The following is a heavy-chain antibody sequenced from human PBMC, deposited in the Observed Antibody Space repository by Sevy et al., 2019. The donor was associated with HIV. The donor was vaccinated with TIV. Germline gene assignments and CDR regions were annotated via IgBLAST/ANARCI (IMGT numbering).Heavy chain of an antibody. Sequence: ASVKVSCKASGGTFSSYAISWVRQAPGQGLEWMGRIIPIFGTANYAQKFQGRVTITADESTSTAYMELSSLRSEDTAVYYCARGNGYDFGDAFDIWGQGTMVTVSS. CDR1: GGTFSSYA. J-gene: IGHJ3*02. V-gene: IGHV1-69*13. CDR3: ARGNGYDFGDAFDI. CDR2: IIPIFGTA. D-gene: IGHD5-12*01.